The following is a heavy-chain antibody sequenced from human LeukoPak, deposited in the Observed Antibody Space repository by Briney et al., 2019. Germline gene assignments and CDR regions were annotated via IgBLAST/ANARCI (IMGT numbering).Heavy chain of an antibody. CDR3: ARDSYDSSGYFSQDAFDI. CDR1: RRTFSSYA. Sequence: ASVKVSCKVSRRTFSSYAISWVRQAPGQGLEWMGAIIPIFGTANYGQKFQGRVTITTDESTSTAYVELSSLRSEDTAVYYCARDSYDSSGYFSQDAFDIWGQGTMVTVSS. V-gene: IGHV1-69*05. D-gene: IGHD3-22*01. J-gene: IGHJ3*02. CDR2: IIPIFGTA.